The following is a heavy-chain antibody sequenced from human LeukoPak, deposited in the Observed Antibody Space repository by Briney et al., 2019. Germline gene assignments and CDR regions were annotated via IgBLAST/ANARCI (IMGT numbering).Heavy chain of an antibody. CDR3: ARDYPLVTMIVVGGPFDY. D-gene: IGHD3-22*01. Sequence: PGGSLRLSCAASGFSVSGKFMSWVRQAPGKGLEWVAVISYDGSNKYYADSVKGRFTISRDNSKNTLYLQMNSLRAEDTAVYYCARDYPLVTMIVVGGPFDYWGQGTLVTVSS. J-gene: IGHJ4*02. CDR1: GFSVSGKF. CDR2: ISYDGSNK. V-gene: IGHV3-30-3*01.